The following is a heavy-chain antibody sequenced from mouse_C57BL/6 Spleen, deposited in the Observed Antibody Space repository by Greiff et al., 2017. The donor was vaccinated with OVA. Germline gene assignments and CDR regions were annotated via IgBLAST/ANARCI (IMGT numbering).Heavy chain of an antibody. D-gene: IGHD2-4*01. J-gene: IGHJ1*03. CDR1: GFTFSSYA. Sequence: DVMLVESGGGLVKPGGSLKLSCAASGFTFSSYAMSWVRQTPEKRLEWVATISDGGSYTYYPDNVKGRFTISRDNAKNNLYLQMSHLKSEDTAMYYCARGDDYGWEYFDVWGTGTTVTVSS. V-gene: IGHV5-4*03. CDR2: ISDGGSYT. CDR3: ARGDDYGWEYFDV.